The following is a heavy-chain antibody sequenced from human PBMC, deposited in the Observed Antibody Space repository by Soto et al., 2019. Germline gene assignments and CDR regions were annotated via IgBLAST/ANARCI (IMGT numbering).Heavy chain of an antibody. CDR2: IYHSGTT. Sequence: QVQLQESGPGLVEPSGTLSLTCAVSGGSIRSGNWWSWVRQPPGKGLEWIGEIYHSGTTNYKPSLNRRVTLSVDKSKHQFSLKLTSLTAADTAVYYCARQRCYYVDYWGQGPLVTVSS. V-gene: IGHV4-4*02. J-gene: IGHJ4*02. D-gene: IGHD2-21*01. CDR3: ARQRCYYVDY. CDR1: GGSIRSGNW.